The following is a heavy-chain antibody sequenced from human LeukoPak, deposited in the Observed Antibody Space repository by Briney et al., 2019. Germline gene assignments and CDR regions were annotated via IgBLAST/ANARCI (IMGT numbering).Heavy chain of an antibody. J-gene: IGHJ5*02. CDR1: GYNFSTYW. CDR2: IYPGDSDT. Sequence: GESLKISCKTSGYNFSTYWIGWVRQMPGKGLQWMGIIYPGDSDTIYGPSFQGQVTISADKSISTAYLQWSSLKASYSAMYYCARHGWGTTSEYWFDPWGQGTLVTVSS. D-gene: IGHD3-16*01. V-gene: IGHV5-51*01. CDR3: ARHGWGTTSEYWFDP.